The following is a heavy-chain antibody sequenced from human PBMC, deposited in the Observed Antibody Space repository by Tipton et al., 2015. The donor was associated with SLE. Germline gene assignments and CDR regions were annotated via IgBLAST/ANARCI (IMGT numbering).Heavy chain of an antibody. Sequence: GSLRLSCAASGFTFSDYYMSWIRQAPGKGLEWVSLISGGGATYYADSVKGRFTISRDNSKNTVYLQMNSLGAEDTALYYCAKDAGDSRGWYYYDHWGQGTLVNVSS. V-gene: IGHV3-53*01. CDR3: AKDAGDSRGWYYYDH. D-gene: IGHD6-13*01. J-gene: IGHJ4*02. CDR2: ISGGGAT. CDR1: GFTFSDYY.